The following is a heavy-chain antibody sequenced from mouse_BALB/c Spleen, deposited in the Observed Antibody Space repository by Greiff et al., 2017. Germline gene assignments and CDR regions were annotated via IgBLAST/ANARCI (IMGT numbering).Heavy chain of an antibody. D-gene: IGHD1-1*01. CDR2: ISYSGST. CDR1: GDSITSGY. Sequence: EVHLVESGPSLVKPSQTLSLTCSVTGDSITSGYWNWIRKFPGNKLEYMGYISYSGSTYYNPSLKSRISITRDTSKNQYYLQLNSVTTEDTATYYCARYRSSQYYFDYWGQGTTLTVSS. CDR3: ARYRSSQYYFDY. V-gene: IGHV3-8*02. J-gene: IGHJ2*01.